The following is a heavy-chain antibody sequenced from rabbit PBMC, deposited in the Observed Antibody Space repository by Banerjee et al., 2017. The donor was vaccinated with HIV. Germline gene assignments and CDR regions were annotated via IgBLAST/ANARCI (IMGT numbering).Heavy chain of an antibody. CDR2: IYTGDGST. Sequence: QEQLEESGGDLVKPEGSLTLTCTASGIDFSSNYWICWVRQAPGKGLEWIACIYTGDGSTYYASWAKGRFTISKTSSTTVTLQMTSLTAADTATYFCGRGLVVGNLWGPGTLVTVS. CDR3: GRGLVVGNL. CDR1: GIDFSSNYW. D-gene: IGHD4-2*01. V-gene: IGHV1S45*01. J-gene: IGHJ4*01.